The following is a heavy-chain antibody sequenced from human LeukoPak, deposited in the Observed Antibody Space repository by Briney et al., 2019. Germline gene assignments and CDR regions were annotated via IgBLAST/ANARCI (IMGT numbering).Heavy chain of an antibody. J-gene: IGHJ1*01. CDR2: ISWNSGSI. V-gene: IGHV3-9*01. CDR1: GFTFDDYA. D-gene: IGHD3-16*02. Sequence: GGSLRLSCAASGFTFDDYAMHWVPQAPGKGLEWVSGISWNSGSIGYADSVKGRFTISRDNAKNSLYLQMNSLRAEDTALYYCAKDGYVWGSYRYTWYFQHWGQGTLVTVSS. CDR3: AKDGYVWGSYRYTWYFQH.